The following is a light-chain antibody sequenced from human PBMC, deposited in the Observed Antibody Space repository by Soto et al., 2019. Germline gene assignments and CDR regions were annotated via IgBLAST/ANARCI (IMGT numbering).Light chain of an antibody. J-gene: IGLJ1*01. V-gene: IGLV2-18*02. Sequence: QSVLTQPPSVSGSPGQSVTISCTGTSSYVGNYNRVSWYQQSPGTAPKLMIYEVSNRPSGVPDRFSGSKSANTASLTISGLQAEDEADYYCSSYGSSSTYVFGTGTKVTVL. CDR3: SSYGSSSTYV. CDR1: SSYVGNYNR. CDR2: EVS.